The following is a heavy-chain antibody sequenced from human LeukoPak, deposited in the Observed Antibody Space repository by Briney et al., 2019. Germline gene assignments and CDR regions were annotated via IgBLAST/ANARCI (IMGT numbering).Heavy chain of an antibody. CDR3: ATDKGYGMDA. Sequence: GGSLRLSCAASGFTFSSYWMHWVRQLPGKGLAWVSRITTEGTTTTYADSVQGRFTISRDNVRNTLYLQMNSLRAEDTAVYYCATDKGYGMDAWGQGTTVTVSS. V-gene: IGHV3-74*01. CDR1: GFTFSSYW. J-gene: IGHJ6*02. CDR2: ITTEGTTT.